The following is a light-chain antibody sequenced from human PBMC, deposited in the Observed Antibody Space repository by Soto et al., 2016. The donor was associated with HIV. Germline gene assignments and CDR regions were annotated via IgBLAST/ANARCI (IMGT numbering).Light chain of an antibody. Sequence: DIQMTQSPSTLSASLGDRVTITCRASQTISSWLAWYQQKPGKAPKLLIYKASTLESGVPSRFSGSGSGTEFTLTISSLQPVDFATYYCQQYNSYPWTFVQGTKVEIK. CDR3: QQYNSYPWT. V-gene: IGKV1-5*03. J-gene: IGKJ1*01. CDR2: KAS. CDR1: QTISSW.